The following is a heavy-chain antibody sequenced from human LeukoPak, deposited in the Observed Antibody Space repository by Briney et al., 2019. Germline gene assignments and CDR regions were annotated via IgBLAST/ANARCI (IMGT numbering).Heavy chain of an antibody. V-gene: IGHV4-59*08. CDR2: IYYSGST. CDR1: GDSINTYY. D-gene: IGHD6-19*01. Sequence: PSETLSLTCTVSGDSINTYYWSWIRQPPGKGLEWIGFIYYSGSTDYNPSLKSRVTISVDTSKNQSSLKLSSVTAADTAVYYCARSLRAVAGIWDYWGQGTLVTVSS. J-gene: IGHJ4*02. CDR3: ARSLRAVAGIWDY.